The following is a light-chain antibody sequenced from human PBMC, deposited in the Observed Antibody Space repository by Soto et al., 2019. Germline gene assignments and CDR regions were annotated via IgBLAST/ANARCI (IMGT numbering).Light chain of an antibody. V-gene: IGKV3-20*01. J-gene: IGKJ1*01. CDR2: GTS. Sequence: PGERATLSCRASQSVSTSNLAWYQQRPGQAPRLLIYGTSSRATGIPDRFSGSGSGTDFTLTISRLEPEDFAVYYCQQFDYSLWTFAQGTKVEIK. CDR1: QSVSTSN. CDR3: QQFDYSLWT.